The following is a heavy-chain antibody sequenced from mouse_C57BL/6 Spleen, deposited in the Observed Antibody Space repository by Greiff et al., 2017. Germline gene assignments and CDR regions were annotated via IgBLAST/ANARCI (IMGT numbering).Heavy chain of an antibody. J-gene: IGHJ2*01. CDR1: GFTFSDYY. CDR2: INYDGSST. V-gene: IGHV5-16*01. CDR3: ARVQLRSILFDD. D-gene: IGHD3-2*02. Sequence: EVKLVESEGGLVQPGSSMKLSCTASGFTFSDYYMAWVRQVPEKGLEWVANINYDGSSTYYLDSLKSRFIISRDNAKNILYLQMSSLKSEDTATYYCARVQLRSILFDDWGQGTTRTVSS.